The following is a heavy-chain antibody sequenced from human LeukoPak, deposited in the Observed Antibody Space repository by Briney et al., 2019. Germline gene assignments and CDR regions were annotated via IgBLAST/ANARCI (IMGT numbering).Heavy chain of an antibody. D-gene: IGHD2-2*01. CDR1: GFYFANYA. CDR2: IRYHGSDK. J-gene: IGHJ4*02. V-gene: IGHV3-30*02. CDR3: ARSPTSWYFDY. Sequence: GGSLRLSCAASGFYFANYAMSWVRQAPGKGLEWVAFIRYHGSDKFYADSVKGRFTISRDNSKNTLYLQMNSLRPEDTSVYYCARSPTSWYFDYWGQGTLVTVSS.